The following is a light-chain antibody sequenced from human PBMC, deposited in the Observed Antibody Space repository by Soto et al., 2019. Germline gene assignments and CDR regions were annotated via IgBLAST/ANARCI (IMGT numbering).Light chain of an antibody. J-gene: IGKJ1*01. CDR2: DAS. Sequence: DIQMTQSPSSLSASVGGRVTITCRASQSINFYLNWYQQKPGKAPNLLIQDASRLQSGVPSRFSGSGSGTDFTLTISSVQPEDFATYYCLQTYTTPYTFGQGTRVEIK. CDR3: LQTYTTPYT. V-gene: IGKV1-39*01. CDR1: QSINFY.